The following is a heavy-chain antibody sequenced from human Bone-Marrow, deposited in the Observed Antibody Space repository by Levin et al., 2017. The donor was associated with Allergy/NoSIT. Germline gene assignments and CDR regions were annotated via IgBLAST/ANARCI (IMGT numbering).Heavy chain of an antibody. Sequence: SETLSLTCTVSGGSISSGSYYWSWIRQPAGKGLEWIGRIYTSGSTNYNPSLKSRVTISVDTSKNQFSLKLSSVTAADTAVYYCARAGEVVVAATTTKYDYYYMDVWGKGTTVTVSS. CDR3: ARAGEVVVAATTTKYDYYYMDV. CDR1: GGSISSGSYY. CDR2: IYTSGST. D-gene: IGHD2-15*01. J-gene: IGHJ6*03. V-gene: IGHV4-61*02.